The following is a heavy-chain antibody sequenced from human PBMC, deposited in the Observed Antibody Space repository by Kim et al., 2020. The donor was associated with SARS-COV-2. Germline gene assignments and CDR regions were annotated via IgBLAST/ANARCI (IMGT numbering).Heavy chain of an antibody. CDR3: ARAGVFWSGYGFDV. Sequence: SETLSLTCNISGVSFSSDYWSWVRQSPEKGLEWIGYLDYTGNTKYNPSLDSRVSISVDTSKNQLSLNVNSVTAADTAVYYCARAGVFWSGYGFDVWGQGTTVTVSS. CDR1: GVSFSSDY. V-gene: IGHV4-59*01. D-gene: IGHD3-3*01. CDR2: LDYTGNT. J-gene: IGHJ6*02.